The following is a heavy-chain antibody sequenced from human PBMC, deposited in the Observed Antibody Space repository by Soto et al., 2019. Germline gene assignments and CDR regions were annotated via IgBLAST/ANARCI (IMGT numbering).Heavy chain of an antibody. CDR1: GYTFTNYG. J-gene: IGHJ6*01. CDR3: AREGQAPYYCYGMDV. V-gene: IGHV1-18*01. CDR2: ISGYNGNT. Sequence: QVQVVQSGDEVKKPGASVKVSCKASGYTFTNYGFSWVRQAPGQGLEWMGWISGYNGNTKYAEKFQSRVTMTTDTSTSTAHMGLRRLRSDDTAVYYCAREGQAPYYCYGMDVWGQGTAVTVSS.